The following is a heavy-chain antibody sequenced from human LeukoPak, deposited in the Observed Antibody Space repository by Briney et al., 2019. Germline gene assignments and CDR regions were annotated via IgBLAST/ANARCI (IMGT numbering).Heavy chain of an antibody. D-gene: IGHD3-22*01. Sequence: GGSLRLSCAASGFTFSIYGMHWVRQGPGKGLEGGAFIRYDGSNKYYADSVKGRFTISRDNSKNTLYLQMNSLRAEDTAVYYCAKDQGDSSGYYYEGFDYWGQGTLVTVSS. CDR3: AKDQGDSSGYYYEGFDY. J-gene: IGHJ4*02. CDR1: GFTFSIYG. CDR2: IRYDGSNK. V-gene: IGHV3-30*02.